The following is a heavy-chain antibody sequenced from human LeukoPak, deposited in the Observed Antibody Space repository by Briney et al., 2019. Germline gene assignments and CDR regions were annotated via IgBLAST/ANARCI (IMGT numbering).Heavy chain of an antibody. Sequence: GGSLRLSCAASGFTFSSYGMHWVRQAPGKGLEWVAVISYDGSNKYYADSVKGRFTISRDNSKNTLYLQMNSLRAEDTAVYYCTVGAPDAFDIWGQGTMVTVSS. CDR2: ISYDGSNK. CDR1: GFTFSSYG. V-gene: IGHV3-30*03. J-gene: IGHJ3*02. D-gene: IGHD1-26*01. CDR3: TVGAPDAFDI.